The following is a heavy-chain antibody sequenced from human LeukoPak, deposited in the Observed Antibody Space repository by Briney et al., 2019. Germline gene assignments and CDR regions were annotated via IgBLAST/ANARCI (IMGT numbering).Heavy chain of an antibody. CDR2: ISGSGGST. D-gene: IGHD3-22*01. Sequence: GGSLTLSCAASGFTFSSYAMSWVRQAPGKGLEWVSAISGSGGSTYYADSVKGRFTISRDNSKNTLYLQMNSLRAEDTAVYYCASTISGNYYDSSGYWNYWGQGTLVTVSS. V-gene: IGHV3-23*01. J-gene: IGHJ4*02. CDR1: GFTFSSYA. CDR3: ASTISGNYYDSSGYWNY.